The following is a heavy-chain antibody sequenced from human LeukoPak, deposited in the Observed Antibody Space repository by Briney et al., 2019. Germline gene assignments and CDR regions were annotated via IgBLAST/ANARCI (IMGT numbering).Heavy chain of an antibody. J-gene: IGHJ4*02. CDR3: ARDSLPYCGGDCSIDY. CDR1: GFTFSSYG. V-gene: IGHV3-33*01. Sequence: GRSLRLSCAASGFTFSSYGMHWVRQAPGKGLEWVAVIWYDGSNKYYADSVKGRFTISRDNSKNTLYLQMNSLRAEDTAVYYCARDSLPYCGGDCSIDYWGQGTLVTVSS. D-gene: IGHD2-21*02. CDR2: IWYDGSNK.